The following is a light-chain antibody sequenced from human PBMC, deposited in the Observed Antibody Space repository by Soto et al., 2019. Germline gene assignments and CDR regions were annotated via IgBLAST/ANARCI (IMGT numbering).Light chain of an antibody. V-gene: IGKV3-11*01. Sequence: DIVLTQSPATLSLSPGERATLSCRASESVSTYVAWYQQKPGQAPRLLIFDASNRATGIPARFSGSGSGTDFTLTISSLEPEDCAVYYCQQYGSSPFTFGPGTKVDIK. CDR2: DAS. CDR3: QQYGSSPFT. J-gene: IGKJ3*01. CDR1: ESVSTY.